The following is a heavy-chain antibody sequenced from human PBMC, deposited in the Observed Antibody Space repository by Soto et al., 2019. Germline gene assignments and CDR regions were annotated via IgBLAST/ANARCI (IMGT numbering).Heavy chain of an antibody. D-gene: IGHD2-21*02. CDR1: GFTFSSCA. V-gene: IGHV3-23*01. CDR2: IDGGGGSL. Sequence: EVQLLESGGGLVQPGGALRLFYSASGFTFSSCAMNWVRQAPGKGLEWVSAIDGGGGSLYYADSVKGRFTISRDNSKTTLYLQMDSLRAEDTAVYYCAKGGGDSLRYGMDVWGQGTTVTVSS. CDR3: AKGGGDSLRYGMDV. J-gene: IGHJ6*02.